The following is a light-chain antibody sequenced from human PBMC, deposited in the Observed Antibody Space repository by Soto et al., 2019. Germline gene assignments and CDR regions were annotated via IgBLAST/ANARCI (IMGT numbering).Light chain of an antibody. CDR1: RSDIGDSNF. J-gene: IGLJ1*01. CDR2: QVN. Sequence: ISCTGPRSDIGDSNFISWYQHSPGKAPRLLIYQVNNRPSGVSGRFSGPKAGNTASLTISGLLDDDEADYFCASFRSGTILVFGSGTKVTVL. V-gene: IGLV2-14*01. CDR3: ASFRSGTILV.